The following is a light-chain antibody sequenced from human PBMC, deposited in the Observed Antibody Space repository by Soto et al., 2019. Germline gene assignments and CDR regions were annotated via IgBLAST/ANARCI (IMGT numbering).Light chain of an antibody. CDR2: GAS. CDR1: QSISRNY. J-gene: IGKJ5*01. V-gene: IGKV3D-20*02. CDR3: QQRSNWPPIT. Sequence: EIVLTQSPGTLSLSPGERATLSCRASQSISRNYIAWYQHKPGQAPRLLIYGASSRATGIPDRFSGIGSGAVFTLTITRLEPEDFAVYYCQQRSNWPPITFGQGTRLEIK.